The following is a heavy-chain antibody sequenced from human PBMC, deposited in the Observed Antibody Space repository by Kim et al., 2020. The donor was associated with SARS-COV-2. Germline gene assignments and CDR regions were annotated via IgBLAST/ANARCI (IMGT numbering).Heavy chain of an antibody. V-gene: IGHV4-31*03. Sequence: SETLSLTCTVSGGSISSGGYYWSWIRQHPGKGLEWIGYIYYSGSTYYNPSLKSRVTISVDTSKNQFSLKLSSVTAADTAVYYCARGGVTYYDFWSGYYGLGAFDIWGQGTMVTVSS. D-gene: IGHD3-3*01. J-gene: IGHJ3*02. CDR1: GGSISSGGYY. CDR2: IYYSGST. CDR3: ARGGVTYYDFWSGYYGLGAFDI.